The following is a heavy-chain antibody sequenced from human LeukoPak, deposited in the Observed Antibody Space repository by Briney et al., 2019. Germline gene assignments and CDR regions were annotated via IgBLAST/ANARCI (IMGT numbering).Heavy chain of an antibody. D-gene: IGHD2-21*01. CDR2: ISSSGSTI. V-gene: IGHV3-11*04. CDR1: GFTFSDYY. J-gene: IGHJ4*02. CDR3: ARDILHGRYYFDY. Sequence: PGGSLRLSCAASGFTFSDYYMSWIRQAPGKGLEWVSYISSSGSTIYYADSVKGRFTISRDNAKNSLYLQMNSLRAEDTAVYYRARDILHGRYYFDYWGQGTLVTVSS.